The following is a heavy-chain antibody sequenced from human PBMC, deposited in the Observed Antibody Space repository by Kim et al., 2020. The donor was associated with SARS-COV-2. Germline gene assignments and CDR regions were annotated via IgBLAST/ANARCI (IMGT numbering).Heavy chain of an antibody. CDR2: ISGSGGST. CDR3: AKDMDFWSGYYCDY. D-gene: IGHD3-3*01. Sequence: GGSLRLSCAASGFTFSSYAMSWVRQAPGKGLEWVSAISGSGGSTYYADSVKGRFTISRDNSKNTLYLQMNSLRAEDTAVYYCAKDMDFWSGYYCDYWGQGALVTVSS. CDR1: GFTFSSYA. J-gene: IGHJ4*02. V-gene: IGHV3-23*01.